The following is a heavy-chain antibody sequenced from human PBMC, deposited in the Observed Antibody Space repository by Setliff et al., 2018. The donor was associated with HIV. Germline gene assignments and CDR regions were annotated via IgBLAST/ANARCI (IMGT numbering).Heavy chain of an antibody. J-gene: IGHJ6*02. V-gene: IGHV1-69*05. CDR1: GGTFSNYA. D-gene: IGHD1-7*01. CDR2: IIPIFGSI. CDR3: ARVPNQELYFYGMDV. Sequence: ASVKVSCKASGGTFSNYAISWVRQAPGQGLEWMGGIIPIFGSINYAQKFQGRVTITTDESTSAAYMELSSLRSEDTAVYYCARVPNQELYFYGMDVWGQGTTVTVSS.